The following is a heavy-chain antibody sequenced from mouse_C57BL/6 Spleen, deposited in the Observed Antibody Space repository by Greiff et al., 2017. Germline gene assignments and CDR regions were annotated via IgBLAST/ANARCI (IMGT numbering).Heavy chain of an antibody. CDR1: GYTFTSYW. V-gene: IGHV1-64*01. CDR3: ARSDGYYGYYFDY. CDR2: IHPNSGST. J-gene: IGHJ2*01. D-gene: IGHD2-3*01. Sequence: QVQLQQPGAELVKPGASVKLSCKASGYTFTSYWMHWVKQRPGQGLEWIGMIHPNSGSTNYNEKFKSKATLTVDESSSAAYMQLSSLTSEDSAVYYCARSDGYYGYYFDYWGQGTTLTVSS.